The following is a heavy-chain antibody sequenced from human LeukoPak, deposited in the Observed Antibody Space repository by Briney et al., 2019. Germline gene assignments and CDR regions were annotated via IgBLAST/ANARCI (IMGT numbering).Heavy chain of an antibody. Sequence: GGSLRLSCAASGFTFSDHYMHWVRQAPGKGLEWVAVISYDGSNKYYADSVEGRFTISRDNSKKTLHLQMNSLRIEDTAVYYCAKGPYYGSGYIDYWGQGTPVTVSS. D-gene: IGHD3-10*01. CDR2: ISYDGSNK. CDR3: AKGPYYGSGYIDY. CDR1: GFTFSDHY. J-gene: IGHJ4*02. V-gene: IGHV3-30*18.